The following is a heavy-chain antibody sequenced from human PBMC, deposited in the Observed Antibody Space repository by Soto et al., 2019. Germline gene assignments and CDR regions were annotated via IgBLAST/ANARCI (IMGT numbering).Heavy chain of an antibody. CDR1: GYTFTSYG. CDR3: ARDAFDSSGWYKYNWFDP. D-gene: IGHD6-19*01. CDR2: ISAYNGNT. Sequence: GASVKVSCKASGYTFTSYGISWVRQAPGQGLEWMGWISAYNGNTNYAQKLQGRVTMTTDTSTSTAYMELRSLRSDDTAVYYCARDAFDSSGWYKYNWFDPWGQGTLVTVSS. J-gene: IGHJ5*02. V-gene: IGHV1-18*01.